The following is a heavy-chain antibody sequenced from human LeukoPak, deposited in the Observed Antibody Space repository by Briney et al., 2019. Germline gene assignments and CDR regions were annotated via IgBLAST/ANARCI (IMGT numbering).Heavy chain of an antibody. CDR2: INHSGST. V-gene: IGHV4-34*01. D-gene: IGHD3-10*01. Sequence: PSETLSLTCAVYGGSFSGYYWSWIRQAPGKGLEWIGEINHSGSTNYNPSLKSRVTISVDTSKNQFSLKLSSVTAADTAVYYCARLPTLWFGETGFDYWGQGTLVTVSP. J-gene: IGHJ4*02. CDR3: ARLPTLWFGETGFDY. CDR1: GGSFSGYY.